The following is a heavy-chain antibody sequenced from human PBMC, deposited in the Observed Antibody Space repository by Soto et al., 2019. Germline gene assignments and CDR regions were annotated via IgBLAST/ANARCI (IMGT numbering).Heavy chain of an antibody. V-gene: IGHV3-74*01. Sequence: GWSLRLSCAASGFSFSSYWMHWVRQAPGKGLVWVSRIKSDGTSTSYADSVKGRFTISRDNAKNTLYLQMNSLRAEDTAVYYCARGDWLDYWGQGTLVTVSS. J-gene: IGHJ4*02. CDR2: IKSDGTST. CDR3: ARGDWLDY. CDR1: GFSFSSYW. D-gene: IGHD3-9*01.